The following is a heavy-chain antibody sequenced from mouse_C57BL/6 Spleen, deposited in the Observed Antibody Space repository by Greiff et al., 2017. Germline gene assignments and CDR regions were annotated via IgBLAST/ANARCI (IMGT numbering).Heavy chain of an antibody. CDR2: ISSGSSTI. J-gene: IGHJ4*01. Sequence: EVMLVESGGGLVKPGGSLKLSCAASGFTFSDYGMHWVRQAPEKGLEWVAYISSGSSTIYYADTVKGRFTISRDNAKNTLFLQMTSLMSEDTAMYYCARSGYSAMDYWGQGTSVTVSS. CDR1: GFTFSDYG. V-gene: IGHV5-17*01. CDR3: ARSGYSAMDY.